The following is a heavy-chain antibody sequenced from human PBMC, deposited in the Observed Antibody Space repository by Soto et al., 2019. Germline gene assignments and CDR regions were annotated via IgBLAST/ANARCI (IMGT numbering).Heavy chain of an antibody. Sequence: SETLSLTCTVSGGSISSSSYYWGWIRQPPGKGLEWIGSIYYGGSTYYNPSLKSRVTISVDTSKNQFSLKLSSVTAADTAVYYCARQLVVRGVKSFDYWGQGTLVTVSS. CDR1: GGSISSSSYY. CDR2: IYYGGST. D-gene: IGHD3-10*01. J-gene: IGHJ4*02. CDR3: ARQLVVRGVKSFDY. V-gene: IGHV4-39*01.